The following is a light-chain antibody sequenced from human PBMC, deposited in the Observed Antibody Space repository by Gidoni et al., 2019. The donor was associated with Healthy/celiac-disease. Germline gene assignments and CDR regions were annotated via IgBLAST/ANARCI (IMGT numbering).Light chain of an antibody. Sequence: DIQMTQSPSSLSASVGDRVTSTCRASQSISSYLNWYQQKPGKAPKLLSYAASSLQSGVPSRFSGSGSGTDFTLTISSLQPEDFATYYCQQSYSTPLFTFGPGTKVDIK. V-gene: IGKV1-39*01. CDR2: AAS. CDR3: QQSYSTPLFT. CDR1: QSISSY. J-gene: IGKJ3*01.